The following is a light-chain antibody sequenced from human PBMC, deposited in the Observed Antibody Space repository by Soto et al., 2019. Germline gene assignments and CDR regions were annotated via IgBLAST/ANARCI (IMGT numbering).Light chain of an antibody. CDR2: DVD. J-gene: IGLJ2*01. V-gene: IGLV2-14*01. CDR1: SSDVGGYYY. Sequence: QSALTQPASVSGSPGQSITISCTGTSSDVGGYYYVSWYLQHPGKAPKLMIYDVDNRPSGVSNRFSGSKSGNTASLTISGLQPEDEADYYCSSYTSSSTVLFGGGTKLTVL. CDR3: SSYTSSSTVL.